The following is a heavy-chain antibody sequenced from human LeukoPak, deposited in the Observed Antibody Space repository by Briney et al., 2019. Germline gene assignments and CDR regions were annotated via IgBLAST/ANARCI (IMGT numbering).Heavy chain of an antibody. CDR3: ARVAAPDAFDI. CDR1: GFTFSDYY. J-gene: IGHJ3*02. Sequence: PGGSLRLSCAASGFTFSDYYMSWIRQAPGKGPEWVSYISSSGSTIYYADSVKGRFTISRDNAKNSQYLQMNSLRAEDTAVYYCARVAAPDAFDIWGQGTMVTVSS. V-gene: IGHV3-11*04. D-gene: IGHD6-19*01. CDR2: ISSSGSTI.